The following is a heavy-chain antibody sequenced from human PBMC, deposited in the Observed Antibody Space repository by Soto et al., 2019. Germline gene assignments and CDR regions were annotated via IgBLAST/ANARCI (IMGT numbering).Heavy chain of an antibody. CDR1: GFTFSSYG. Sequence: QVQLVASGGGVVQPGRSLRLSCAASGFTFSSYGMHWVRQAPGKGLEWVAVIWYDGSNKYYADSVKGRFTISRDNSKNTLYLQMNSLRAEDTAVYYCARRGGRIAVAGATDYWGQGTLVTVSS. D-gene: IGHD6-19*01. V-gene: IGHV3-33*01. CDR3: ARRGGRIAVAGATDY. CDR2: IWYDGSNK. J-gene: IGHJ4*02.